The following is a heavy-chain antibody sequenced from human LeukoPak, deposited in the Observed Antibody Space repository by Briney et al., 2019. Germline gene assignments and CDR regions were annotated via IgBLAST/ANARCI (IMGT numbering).Heavy chain of an antibody. Sequence: GASVKVSCKASGYTFTGYYMHWVRQAPGQGLEWMGWINPNSGGTNYAQKFQGRVTMTRDTSISTAYMELSRLRSDDTAVYYCARAILWFGELSYYFDYWGQGTLVTVSS. D-gene: IGHD3-10*01. CDR3: ARAILWFGELSYYFDY. V-gene: IGHV1-2*02. CDR2: INPNSGGT. J-gene: IGHJ4*02. CDR1: GYTFTGYY.